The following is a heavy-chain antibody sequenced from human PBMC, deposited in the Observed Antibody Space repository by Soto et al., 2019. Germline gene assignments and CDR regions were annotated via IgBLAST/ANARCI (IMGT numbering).Heavy chain of an antibody. CDR2: IYNSGST. CDR1: CASISSGDYY. CDR3: ARDKSTLIPGGNLDY. D-gene: IGHD3-22*01. Sequence: QVQLQESGPGLVKPSQTLSLSCTVSCASISSGDYYWSWIRQPPGKGLEWIGSIYNSGSTYYNPSLKSRITISVDTSKNQFSLNLSSVTAADTAVYYCARDKSTLIPGGNLDYWGQGTLVTVSS. V-gene: IGHV4-30-4*01. J-gene: IGHJ4*02.